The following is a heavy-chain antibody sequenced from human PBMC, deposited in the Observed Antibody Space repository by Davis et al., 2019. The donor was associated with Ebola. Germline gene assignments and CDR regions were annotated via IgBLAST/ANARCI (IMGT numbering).Heavy chain of an antibody. CDR3: VREPGSGSYYSP. D-gene: IGHD3-10*01. CDR2: IKQDGSNK. Sequence: GGSLRLSCAASGFSLSSYWMSWVRQAPGKGLEWVASIKQDGSNKYYVDSVKGRFTISRDNAKNSLYLQMNSLGVEDTAVYYCVREPGSGSYYSPWGQGTLVTVSS. CDR1: GFSLSSYW. V-gene: IGHV3-7*01. J-gene: IGHJ5*02.